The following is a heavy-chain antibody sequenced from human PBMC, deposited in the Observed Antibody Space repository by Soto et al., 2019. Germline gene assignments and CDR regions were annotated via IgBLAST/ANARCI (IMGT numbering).Heavy chain of an antibody. CDR2: ISSSSSTI. CDR1: GSTFSSYS. J-gene: IGHJ6*03. D-gene: IGHD4-4*01. V-gene: IGHV3-48*01. Sequence: GGSLRLSCAASGSTFSSYSMNWVRQAPGKGLEWVSYISSSSSTIYYADSVKGRFTISRDNAKNSLYLQMNSLRAEDTAVYYCARAGSVTTAYMDVWGKGTTVTVS. CDR3: ARAGSVTTAYMDV.